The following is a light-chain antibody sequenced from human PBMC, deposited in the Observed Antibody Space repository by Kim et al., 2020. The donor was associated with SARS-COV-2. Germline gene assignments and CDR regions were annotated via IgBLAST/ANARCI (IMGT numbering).Light chain of an antibody. V-gene: IGKV1-17*03. CDR3: QQHNSYPRA. J-gene: IGKJ1*01. CDR2: GAS. CDR1: QAIGNY. Sequence: ASVGDRVTITCRASQAIGNYLAWFQQEPGKAPKRLIYGASSLQSGVPSRFSGTGSRTEFTLTISSLQPEDFATYYCQQHNSYPRAFGQGTKVEIK.